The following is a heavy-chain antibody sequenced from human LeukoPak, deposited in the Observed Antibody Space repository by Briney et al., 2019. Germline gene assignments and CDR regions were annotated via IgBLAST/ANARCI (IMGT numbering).Heavy chain of an antibody. D-gene: IGHD2-2*02. CDR1: GFTFSSYG. Sequence: GRSLRLSCAASGFTFSSYGMHWVRQAPGKGLEWVAVIWYDGSNKYYANSVKGRFTISRDNSKNTLYLQMNSLRAEDTAVYYCAKGTVVPAAIDDDAFDIWGQGTMVTVSS. CDR2: IWYDGSNK. CDR3: AKGTVVPAAIDDDAFDI. V-gene: IGHV3-33*06. J-gene: IGHJ3*02.